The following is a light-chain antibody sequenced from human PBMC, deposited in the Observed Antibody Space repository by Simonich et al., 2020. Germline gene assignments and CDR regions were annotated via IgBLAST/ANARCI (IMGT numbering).Light chain of an antibody. CDR2: DAS. V-gene: IGKV1-39*01. CDR3: QQSYSTPWT. CDR1: QSISSY. Sequence: DIQMTQSPSSLSASVGDRVTITCRASQSISSYLNWYQQKPGKAPKLLIYDASSLKSGVPSRFSGSGPGTDFTLTISSLQPEDFATYYCQQSYSTPWTFGQGTKVEIK. J-gene: IGKJ1*01.